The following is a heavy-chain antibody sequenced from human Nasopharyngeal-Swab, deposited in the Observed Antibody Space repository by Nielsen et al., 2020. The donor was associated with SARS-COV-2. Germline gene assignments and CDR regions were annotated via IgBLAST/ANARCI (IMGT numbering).Heavy chain of an antibody. J-gene: IGHJ4*02. CDR2: ISGRGGTI. V-gene: IGHV3-11*04. CDR3: ARDRANWDFDY. CDR1: GFTFSDYY. Sequence: GESLKISCEASGFTFSDYYMSWIRQAPGKGLESISYISGRGGTIYYGDSMKGRFTIYRDNAKNALYLQMNSLRAEDTAVYYCARDRANWDFDYWGQGTLVTVSS. D-gene: IGHD7-27*01.